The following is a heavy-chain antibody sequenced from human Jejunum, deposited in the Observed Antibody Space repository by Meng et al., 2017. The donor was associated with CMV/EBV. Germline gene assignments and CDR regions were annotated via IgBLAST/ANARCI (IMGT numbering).Heavy chain of an antibody. D-gene: IGHD1-26*01. V-gene: IGHV2-5*02. Sequence: QIPLKESGPPLVKPTQTLPLTCSFSGFSLTTDGVGVGWIRRPPGKALEWLALIYWDDDKRYSPSLNSRLTIAKDTSKNEVVLTLTNMGPIDTGTYYCAHFVGGYYPSRPDYWGQGTLVTVSS. J-gene: IGHJ4*02. CDR3: AHFVGGYYPSRPDY. CDR1: GFSLTTDGVG. CDR2: IYWDDDK.